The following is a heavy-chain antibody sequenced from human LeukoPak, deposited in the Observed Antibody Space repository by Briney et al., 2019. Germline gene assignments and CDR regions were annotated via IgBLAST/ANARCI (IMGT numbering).Heavy chain of an antibody. CDR3: ARGNYDSSGYWYY. D-gene: IGHD3-22*01. CDR2: IIPIFGTA. Sequence: ASVKVSCKASGGTFSSYAISWVRQAPGQGLEWMGGIIPIFGTANYAQKFQGRVTMTRDTSTSTVYMELSSLRPEDTAVYYCARGNYDSSGYWYYWGQGTLVAVSS. CDR1: GGTFSSYA. J-gene: IGHJ4*02. V-gene: IGHV1-69*05.